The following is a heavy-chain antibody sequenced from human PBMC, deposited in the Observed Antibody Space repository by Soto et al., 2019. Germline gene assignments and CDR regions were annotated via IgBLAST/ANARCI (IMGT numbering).Heavy chain of an antibody. CDR1: GFTFSDHY. CDR2: TRNKANSYTT. D-gene: IGHD6-6*01. V-gene: IGHV3-72*01. Sequence: PGGSLRLSCAASGFTFSDHYMDWVRQAPGKGLEWVGRTRNKANSYTTEYAASVKGRFTISRDDSKNSLYLQMNSLKTEDTAVYYCARAGISIAARVKRPYYYGMDVWGQGTTVTVSS. J-gene: IGHJ6*02. CDR3: ARAGISIAARVKRPYYYGMDV.